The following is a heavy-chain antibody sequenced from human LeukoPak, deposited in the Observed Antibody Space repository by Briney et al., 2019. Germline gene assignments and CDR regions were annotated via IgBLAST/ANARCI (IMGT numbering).Heavy chain of an antibody. CDR1: GGSISSSSYY. D-gene: IGHD3-16*01. Sequence: SETLSLTCTVSGGSISSSSYYWGWIRQPPGKGLEWIGSVYYSGNTYYNSSLKSRVTISVDTSKNQFSLKLSSVTAADTAVYYCARFRPAREGGRRYYFDYWGQGTLVTVSS. J-gene: IGHJ4*02. V-gene: IGHV4-39*07. CDR2: VYYSGNT. CDR3: ARFRPAREGGRRYYFDY.